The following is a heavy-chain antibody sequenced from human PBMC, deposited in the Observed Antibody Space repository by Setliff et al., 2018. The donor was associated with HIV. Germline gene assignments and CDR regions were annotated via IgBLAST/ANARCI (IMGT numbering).Heavy chain of an antibody. Sequence: ETLSLTCTVSGGSISSGSYYWSWIRQPPGKGLEWIGSIYHSGSTYYNPSLKSRVTISVDTSKNQFTLKLSSVTAADTAVYYCARRRSSGWYHYFDYWGQGTLVTVS. J-gene: IGHJ4*02. V-gene: IGHV4-39*06. D-gene: IGHD6-19*01. CDR2: IYHSGST. CDR1: GGSISSGSYY. CDR3: ARRRSSGWYHYFDY.